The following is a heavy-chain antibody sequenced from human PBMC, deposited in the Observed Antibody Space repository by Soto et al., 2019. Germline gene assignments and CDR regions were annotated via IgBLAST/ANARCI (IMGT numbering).Heavy chain of an antibody. D-gene: IGHD2-2*01. CDR1: GFTFTSHA. J-gene: IGHJ6*02. Sequence: PGGSLRLSCAASGFTFTSHAMHWVRQTPGKGLEWVAAISYDESDKKYASSVKGRFTVSRDNVKNTLSLQMNSLRPEDTAVYYCAKDSGYQLPDNYFYYGLDVWGQGTTVTVSS. CDR2: ISYDESDK. CDR3: AKDSGYQLPDNYFYYGLDV. V-gene: IGHV3-30*18.